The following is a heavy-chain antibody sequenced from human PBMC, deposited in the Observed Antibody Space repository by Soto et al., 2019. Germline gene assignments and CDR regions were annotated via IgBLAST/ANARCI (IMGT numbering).Heavy chain of an antibody. D-gene: IGHD6-6*01. V-gene: IGHV4-34*01. CDR3: AREGRLSNWFDP. Sequence: QVQLQQWGAGLLKPSETLSLTCAVYGGSFSGYYWSWIRQHPGKGLEWIGEINHSGSTNYNPSLKSRGTISVDTSKNQFSLKLSSVTAADTAVYYCAREGRLSNWFDPWGQGTLVTVSS. CDR2: INHSGST. CDR1: GGSFSGYY. J-gene: IGHJ5*02.